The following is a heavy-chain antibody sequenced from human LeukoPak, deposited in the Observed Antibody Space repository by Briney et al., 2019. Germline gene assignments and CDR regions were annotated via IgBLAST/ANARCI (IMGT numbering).Heavy chain of an antibody. CDR1: GGSISSGGYS. D-gene: IGHD3-3*01. CDR2: IYHSGST. V-gene: IGHV4-30-2*01. J-gene: IGHJ6*02. Sequence: SETLSLTCAVSGGSISSGGYSWSWIRQPPGKGLEWIGYIYHSGSTYYNPSLKSRVTISVDRSKNQFSLKLSSVTAADTAVYYCARGESRRIFLRFLGSQGMDVWGQGTTVTVSS. CDR3: ARGESRRIFLRFLGSQGMDV.